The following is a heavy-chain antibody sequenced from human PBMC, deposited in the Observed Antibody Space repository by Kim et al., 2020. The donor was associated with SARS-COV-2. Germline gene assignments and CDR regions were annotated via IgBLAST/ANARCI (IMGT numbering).Heavy chain of an antibody. CDR2: INPNSGGT. D-gene: IGHD4-17*01. Sequence: ASVKVSCKASGYTFTGYYMHWVRQAPGQGLEWMGRINPNSGGTNYAQKFQGRVTMTRDTSISTAYMELSRLRSDDTAVYYCARGGNGDYEPGDAFDIWGQGTMVTVSS. CDR3: ARGGNGDYEPGDAFDI. J-gene: IGHJ3*02. CDR1: GYTFTGYY. V-gene: IGHV1-2*06.